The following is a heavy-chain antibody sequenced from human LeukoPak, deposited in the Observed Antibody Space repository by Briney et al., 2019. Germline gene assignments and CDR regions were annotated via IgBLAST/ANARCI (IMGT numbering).Heavy chain of an antibody. CDR3: AKGGIAAAAWLTPYYYYMDV. Sequence: PGGSLRLSCAASGFTFSSYGMHWVRQAPGKGLEWVAFIRYDGSNKYYADSVKGRFTISRDNSKNTLYLQMNSLRAEDTAVYYCAKGGIAAAAWLTPYYYYMDVWGKGTTVTVSS. CDR1: GFTFSSYG. J-gene: IGHJ6*03. CDR2: IRYDGSNK. D-gene: IGHD6-13*01. V-gene: IGHV3-30*02.